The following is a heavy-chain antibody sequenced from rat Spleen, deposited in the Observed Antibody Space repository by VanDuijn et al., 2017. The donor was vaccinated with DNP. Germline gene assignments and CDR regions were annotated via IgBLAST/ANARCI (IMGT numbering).Heavy chain of an antibody. D-gene: IGHD1-11*01. CDR2: INIAGSI. CDR3: AKGPNYGGYSDYFDY. Sequence: EVQLQESGPGLVKPSQSLSLTCSVTGFSITSNYRWHWIRKFPGNKLEWRGYINIAGSINYNPSLRCRISIIRDTSKNQFFLQLNSVTTEDTATYYCAKGPNYGGYSDYFDYWGQGVMVTVSS. J-gene: IGHJ2*01. CDR1: GFSITSNYR. V-gene: IGHV3-3*01.